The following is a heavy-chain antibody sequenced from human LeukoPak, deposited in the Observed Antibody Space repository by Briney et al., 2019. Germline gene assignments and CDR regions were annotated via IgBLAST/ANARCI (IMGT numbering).Heavy chain of an antibody. CDR3: AKDRVNWYFDL. J-gene: IGHJ2*01. CDR1: GFTFSSYE. V-gene: IGHV3-23*01. D-gene: IGHD3-10*01. Sequence: GGSLRLSCAASGFTFSSYEMNWVRQAPGKGLEWVSTISGSGGNTFYADSVKGRFTISRDNSKNTMYLQMNSLRAEDTAIYYCAKDRVNWYFDLWGRGTLVTVSS. CDR2: ISGSGGNT.